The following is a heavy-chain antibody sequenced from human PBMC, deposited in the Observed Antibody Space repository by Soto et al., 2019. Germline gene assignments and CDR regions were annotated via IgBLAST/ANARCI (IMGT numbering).Heavy chain of an antibody. J-gene: IGHJ6*02. D-gene: IGHD4-17*01. V-gene: IGHV4-30-4*01. CDR3: ARAPLSYGDPSQPLYYYYGMDV. CDR2: IYYSGST. CDR1: GGSISSGDYY. Sequence: QVQLQESGPGLVKPSQTLSLTCTVSGGSISSGDYYWSWIRQPPGKGLEWIGYIYYSGSTYYNPSLKSRVTISVDTSKNQFSLKLSSVTAADTAVYYCARAPLSYGDPSQPLYYYYGMDVWGQGTTVTVSS.